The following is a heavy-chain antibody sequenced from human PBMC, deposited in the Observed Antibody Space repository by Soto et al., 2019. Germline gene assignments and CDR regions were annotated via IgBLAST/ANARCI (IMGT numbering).Heavy chain of an antibody. CDR3: NYKYDFWSL. V-gene: IGHV3-15*01. CDR2: IKSNADGGTT. CDR1: GFNFNSAW. Sequence: VQLVESGGRLVKPGGSLRLSCAASGFNFNSAWMTWVRQAPGKGLEWVGRIKSNADGGTTDYAAPVKGRFTISRDDSKNTLFLQMNSLKLEDTGVYYCNYKYDFWSLWGQGTLVTVSS. J-gene: IGHJ4*02. D-gene: IGHD3-3*01.